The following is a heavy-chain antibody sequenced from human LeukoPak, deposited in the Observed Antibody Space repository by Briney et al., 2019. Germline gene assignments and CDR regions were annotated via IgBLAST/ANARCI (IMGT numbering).Heavy chain of an antibody. CDR2: IYTSGST. CDR3: ARTYTAFDS. D-gene: IGHD2-21*02. J-gene: IGHJ4*02. CDR1: GGSVSGYY. Sequence: SETLSLTCTVSGGSVSGYYWSWIRQPAGKGLEWIGRIYTSGSTNYNPSLKSRVIMSLDTSKNQFSLKLTSVTAADTAVYYCARTYTAFDSWGQGTLVTVSS. V-gene: IGHV4-4*07.